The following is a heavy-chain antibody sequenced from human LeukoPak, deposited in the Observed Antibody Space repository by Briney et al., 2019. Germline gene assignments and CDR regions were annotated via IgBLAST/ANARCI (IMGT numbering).Heavy chain of an antibody. D-gene: IGHD3-22*01. Sequence: ASVKASCKASGYTFTGYYMHWVRQAPGQGLEWMGWINPNSGGTNYAQKFQGRVTMTRDTSISTAYMELSRLRSDDTAVYYCARGGARGNYYDSSGYYSQFTFDYWGQGTLVTVSS. CDR2: INPNSGGT. J-gene: IGHJ4*02. CDR3: ARGGARGNYYDSSGYYSQFTFDY. V-gene: IGHV1-2*02. CDR1: GYTFTGYY.